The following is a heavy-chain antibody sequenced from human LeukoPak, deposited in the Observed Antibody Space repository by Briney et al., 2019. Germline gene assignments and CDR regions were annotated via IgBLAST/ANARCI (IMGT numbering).Heavy chain of an antibody. CDR2: INHSGST. Sequence: KSSETLSLTCAVYGGSFSGYYWSWIRQPPGKGLEWIGEINHSGSTNYNPSLKSRVTISVDTSKNQFSLKLSSVSAADTAVYYCARGSSGWSSFDYWGQGTLVTVSS. V-gene: IGHV4-34*01. CDR3: ARGSSGWSSFDY. CDR1: GGSFSGYY. J-gene: IGHJ4*02. D-gene: IGHD6-19*01.